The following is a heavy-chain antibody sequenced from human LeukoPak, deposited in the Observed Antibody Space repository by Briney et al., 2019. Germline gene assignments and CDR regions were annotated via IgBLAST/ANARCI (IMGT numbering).Heavy chain of an antibody. V-gene: IGHV4-59*01. J-gene: IGHJ3*02. CDR3: ARISSSNWHNERGASYI. Sequence: WETLSLTCTVSGGSISSYYWSWVRQPPGKGLEWVGFIYFTGSTNYSPSLKSRVTISVDKSKNQFSLKLRSVSAADTAVYYCARISSSNWHNERGASYIWGQRTMVTASS. CDR1: GGSISSYY. D-gene: IGHD6-13*01. CDR2: IYFTGST.